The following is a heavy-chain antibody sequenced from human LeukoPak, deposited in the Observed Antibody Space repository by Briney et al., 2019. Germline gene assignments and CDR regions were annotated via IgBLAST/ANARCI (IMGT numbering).Heavy chain of an antibody. Sequence: HTGGSLRLSCAASGFTFSSYAMHWVRQAPGKGLEWVAVISYDGSNKYYADSVKGRFTVSRDNSKNTLYLQMNSLRAEDTAVYYCARANTGSGYDFSSPFDYWGQGTLVTASS. D-gene: IGHD5-12*01. CDR3: ARANTGSGYDFSSPFDY. J-gene: IGHJ4*02. V-gene: IGHV3-30*04. CDR1: GFTFSSYA. CDR2: ISYDGSNK.